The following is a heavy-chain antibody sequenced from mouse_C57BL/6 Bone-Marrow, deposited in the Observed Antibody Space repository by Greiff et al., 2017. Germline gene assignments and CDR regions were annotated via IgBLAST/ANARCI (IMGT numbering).Heavy chain of an antibody. CDR3: ARGDCYAMDY. V-gene: IGHV1-64*01. CDR2: IHPNSGST. J-gene: IGHJ4*01. D-gene: IGHD3-3*01. Sequence: QVQLKQSGAELVKPGASVKLSCKASGYTFTSYWMHWVKQRPGQGLEWIGMIHPNSGSTNYNEKFKSKATLTVDKSSSTAYMQLSSLTSEDSAVYYCARGDCYAMDYWGQGTSVTVSS. CDR1: GYTFTSYW.